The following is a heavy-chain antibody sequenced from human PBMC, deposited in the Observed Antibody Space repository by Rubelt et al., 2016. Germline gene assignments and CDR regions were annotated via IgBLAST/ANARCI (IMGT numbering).Heavy chain of an antibody. CDR2: ISSNGGNT. CDR3: VKDKGDGYTYDY. J-gene: IGHJ4*02. Sequence: EVQLLESGGGLVQPGGSLRLSCAASGFTFSTYVMHWVRQAPGKGLEYVSAISSNGGNTYYADSVKGRFTISRDNSKNTLYLQMSSLRAEDTAVDYCVKDKGDGYTYDYWGQGTLVTVSS. D-gene: IGHD5-24*01. V-gene: IGHV3-64D*06. CDR1: GFTFSTYV.